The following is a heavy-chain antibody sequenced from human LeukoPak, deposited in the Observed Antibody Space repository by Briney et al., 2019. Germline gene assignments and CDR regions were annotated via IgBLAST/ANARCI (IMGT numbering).Heavy chain of an antibody. CDR3: ARGAYCGGDCYPLDY. J-gene: IGHJ4*02. Sequence: ASVKVSCKASGYTFTSYEINWVRQATGQGVEWMGWMNPNSGNTGYAQKFQGRVTMTRNTSISTAYMELSSLRSEDTAVYYCARGAYCGGDCYPLDYWGQGTLVTVSS. CDR2: MNPNSGNT. D-gene: IGHD2-21*02. CDR1: GYTFTSYE. V-gene: IGHV1-8*01.